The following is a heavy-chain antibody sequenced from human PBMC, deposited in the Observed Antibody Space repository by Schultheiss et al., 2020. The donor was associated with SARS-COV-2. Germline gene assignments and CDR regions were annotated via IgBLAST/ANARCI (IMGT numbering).Heavy chain of an antibody. D-gene: IGHD3-16*02. CDR3: ALHYVWGSYRPPGPYFQH. Sequence: GSLRLSCTVSGGSISSSSYYWSWIRQPPGKGLEWIGYIYYSGSTNYNPSLKSRVTISVDTSKNQFSLKLSSVIAADTAVYYCALHYVWGSYRPPGPYFQHWGQGTLVTVSS. CDR2: IYYSGST. CDR1: GGSISSSSYY. V-gene: IGHV4-61*01. J-gene: IGHJ1*01.